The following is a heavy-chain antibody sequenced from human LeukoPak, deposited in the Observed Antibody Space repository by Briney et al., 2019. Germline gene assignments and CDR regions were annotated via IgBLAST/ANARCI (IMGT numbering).Heavy chain of an antibody. D-gene: IGHD3-10*01. CDR1: GGSISSYY. CDR2: IYTSGST. J-gene: IGHJ2*01. V-gene: IGHV4-4*07. CDR3: ARVPGATANWYFDL. Sequence: SETLSLTCTVSGGSISSYYWSWIRQPAGKGLEWIGRIYTSGSTNYNPSLKSRVTMSVDMSKNQFSLKLSSVTAADTAVYYCARVPGATANWYFDLWGRGTLVTVSS.